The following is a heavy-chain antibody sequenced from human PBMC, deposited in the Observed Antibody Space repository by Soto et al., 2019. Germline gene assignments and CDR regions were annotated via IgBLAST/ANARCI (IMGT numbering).Heavy chain of an antibody. D-gene: IGHD3-10*01. CDR1: GGSFSGYY. CDR3: ARVLGSGKLVWFDP. J-gene: IGHJ5*02. CDR2: INHSGST. V-gene: IGHV4-34*01. Sequence: SETLSLTCAVYGGSFSGYYWSWIRQPPGKGLEWIGEINHSGSTNYNPSLKSRVTISVDTSKNQFSLKLSSVTAADTAVYYCARVLGSGKLVWFDPWGQGTLVTVSS.